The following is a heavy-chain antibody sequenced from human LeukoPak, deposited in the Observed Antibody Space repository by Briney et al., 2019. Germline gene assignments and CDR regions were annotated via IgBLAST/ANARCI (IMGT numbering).Heavy chain of an antibody. Sequence: EASLKVSCKASGCTFSSYAISWVRQAPGQGPEWMGGITPMFGTAKYAEKFQGRVTITADESTSTAYMELSSLRSEDTAVYYCARDSSDFRSLIPHWGQGTLVTVSS. CDR1: GCTFSSYA. D-gene: IGHD3-3*01. CDR3: ARDSSDFRSLIPH. V-gene: IGHV1-69*13. CDR2: ITPMFGTA. J-gene: IGHJ1*01.